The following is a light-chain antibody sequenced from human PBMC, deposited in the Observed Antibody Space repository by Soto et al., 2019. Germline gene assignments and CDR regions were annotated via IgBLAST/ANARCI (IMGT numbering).Light chain of an antibody. V-gene: IGLV2-8*01. Sequence: QSALTQPPSASGSPGQSVTISCTGTSSDVGAYKYVSWYQQNPGKAPKLMIYEVSKRPSGVPDRFSGSKSGNTASLPVSGLQAEDEADYYCTSYVGSNIVVFGGGTKLTVL. CDR3: TSYVGSNIVV. J-gene: IGLJ2*01. CDR1: SSDVGAYKY. CDR2: EVS.